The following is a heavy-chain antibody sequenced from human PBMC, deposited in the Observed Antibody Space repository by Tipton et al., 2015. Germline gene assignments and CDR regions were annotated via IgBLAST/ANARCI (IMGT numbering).Heavy chain of an antibody. D-gene: IGHD3-22*01. CDR1: GGSFSDYY. Sequence: LRLSCTVPGGSFSDYYWSWIRQSPGEGLEWIGYIYYSGSTNYNPSLRSRVAMSMDTSKNQFSLKLSSVIAADTAVYYCARASIIQGYYHDSSRYYLFNSWGQGTLVTISS. J-gene: IGHJ1*01. V-gene: IGHV4-59*01. CDR2: IYYSGST. CDR3: ARASIIQGYYHDSSRYYLFNS.